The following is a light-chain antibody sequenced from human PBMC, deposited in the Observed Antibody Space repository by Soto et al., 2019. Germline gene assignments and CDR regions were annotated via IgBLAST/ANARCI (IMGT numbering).Light chain of an antibody. Sequence: ETVLTQSPGTVSLSPGERATLSCRTSQSVNSNYLAWYQQKPGQAPRLLIYGVFNRATGIPDRFSGSESGTDFNLTISGLEPEDSAVYYCQHYDGSPRTFGQGTKLEIK. V-gene: IGKV3-20*01. CDR2: GVF. CDR1: QSVNSNY. J-gene: IGKJ2*01. CDR3: QHYDGSPRT.